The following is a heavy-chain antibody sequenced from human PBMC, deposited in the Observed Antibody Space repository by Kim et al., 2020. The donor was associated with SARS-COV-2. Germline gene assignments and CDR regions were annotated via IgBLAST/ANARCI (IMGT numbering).Heavy chain of an antibody. CDR2: IYYSGST. Sequence: SETLSLTCTVSGGSISRYYWSWIRQPPGKGLEWIGYIYYSGSTYYNPSLKSRATISVDTSKNQLSLNLSSVTAADTAVYYCASYTAGSRGFDYWGQGTQVTVSS. V-gene: IGHV4-59*08. D-gene: IGHD2-15*01. CDR1: GGSISRYY. J-gene: IGHJ4*02. CDR3: ASYTAGSRGFDY.